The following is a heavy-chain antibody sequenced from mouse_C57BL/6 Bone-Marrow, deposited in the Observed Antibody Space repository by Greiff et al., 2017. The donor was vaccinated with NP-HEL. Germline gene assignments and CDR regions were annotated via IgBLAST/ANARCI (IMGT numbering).Heavy chain of an antibody. V-gene: IGHV1-69*01. D-gene: IGHD1-1*01. CDR3: ARDGYYFAY. Sequence: QVQLQQPGAELVMPGASVKLSCKASGYTFTSYWMHWVKQRPGQGLEWIGEIDPSDSYTNYNQKFKGKSTLTVDKSSSTAYMQLSSLTSEDSAVYYCARDGYYFAYWGQGTLVTVSA. J-gene: IGHJ3*01. CDR2: IDPSDSYT. CDR1: GYTFTSYW.